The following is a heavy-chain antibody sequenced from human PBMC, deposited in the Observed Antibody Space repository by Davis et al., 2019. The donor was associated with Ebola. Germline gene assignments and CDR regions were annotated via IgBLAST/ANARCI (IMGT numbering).Heavy chain of an antibody. CDR2: ISSSSIYT. Sequence: GESLKISCAASGFAVSDTYMSWIRQAPGQGLEWLSYISSSSIYTNYADSVKGRFTISRDNARNSLYLEMNSLRAEDTAVYYCARRVYSSGWYPDSWGKGTLVTVSS. V-gene: IGHV3-11*06. CDR1: GFAVSDTY. CDR3: ARRVYSSGWYPDS. J-gene: IGHJ4*02. D-gene: IGHD6-19*01.